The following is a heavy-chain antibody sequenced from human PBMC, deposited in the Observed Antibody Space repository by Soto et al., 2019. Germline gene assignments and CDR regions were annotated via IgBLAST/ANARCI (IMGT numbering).Heavy chain of an antibody. J-gene: IGHJ3*02. CDR1: GGTFSTYS. Sequence: VQLAQSGAEVKRPGSSVKVSCKDSGGTFSTYSMFWVRQAPGQGLEWMGRIIPMLGIRNYAQRFQDRVTITADKSTATAHMELSSLRSEVTALYYCTIGSWSGEVFDIWGQGTMVTVSS. CDR3: TIGSWSGEVFDI. D-gene: IGHD2-21*01. V-gene: IGHV1-69*02. CDR2: IIPMLGIR.